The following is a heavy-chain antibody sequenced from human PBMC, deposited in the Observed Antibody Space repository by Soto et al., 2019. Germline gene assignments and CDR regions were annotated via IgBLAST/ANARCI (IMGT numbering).Heavy chain of an antibody. D-gene: IGHD2-15*01. CDR2: TYYRSKWYN. CDR1: GDSVSRNSAA. J-gene: IGHJ6*01. CDR3: ARDRGKSGVGYCSGGSCSLRLGGMDV. V-gene: IGHV6-1*01. Sequence: PSQTLSLTCAISGDSVSRNSAAWNCIRQSPSRGLEWLGRTYYRSKWYNDYAVSVKSRITINPDTSKNQFSLQLNSVTPEDTAVYYCARDRGKSGVGYCSGGSCSLRLGGMDV.